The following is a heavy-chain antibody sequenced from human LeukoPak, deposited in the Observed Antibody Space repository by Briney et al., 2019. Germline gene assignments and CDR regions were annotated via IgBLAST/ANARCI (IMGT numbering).Heavy chain of an antibody. J-gene: IGHJ4*02. V-gene: IGHV4-38-2*02. D-gene: IGHD6-6*01. Sequence: SETLSLTCTVSVYSISSGDYWGWIRQPPGKGLEWIGSIYHSGSTYYNPSLKSRVTISVDTSKNQFSLKLSSVTAADTAVYYCARDGPQYSLWGQGTLVTVSS. CDR2: IYHSGST. CDR3: ARDGPQYSL. CDR1: VYSISSGDY.